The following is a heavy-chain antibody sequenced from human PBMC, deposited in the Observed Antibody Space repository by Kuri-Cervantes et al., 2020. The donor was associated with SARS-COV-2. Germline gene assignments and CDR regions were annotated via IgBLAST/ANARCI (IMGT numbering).Heavy chain of an antibody. CDR1: GFTFSNYA. J-gene: IGHJ4*01. CDR2: ISGSDDVT. D-gene: IGHD5-24*01. Sequence: GGSLRLSCAASGFTFSNYAMTWVRQAPGKGLEWVSTISGSDDVTHLADSVKGRFTVSRDNSRNTLYLEMNSLRVEDTAVYYCAKRDAYSQGSYFDYWGHGTLVTVSS. CDR3: AKRDAYSQGSYFDY. V-gene: IGHV3-23*01.